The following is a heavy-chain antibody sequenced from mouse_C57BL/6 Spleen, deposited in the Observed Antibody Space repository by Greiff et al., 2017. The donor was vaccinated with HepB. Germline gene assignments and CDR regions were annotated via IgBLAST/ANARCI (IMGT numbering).Heavy chain of an antibody. D-gene: IGHD2-1*01. Sequence: VQLQQPGAELVKPGASVKLSCKASGYTFTSYWMHWVKQRPGRGLEWIGRIDPNSGGTKYNEKFKSKATLTVDKPSSKAYMRLSILTSEVSAVYYCARGVYGNYVEAMDYWGQGTSVTVSS. V-gene: IGHV1-72*01. J-gene: IGHJ4*01. CDR2: IDPNSGGT. CDR3: ARGVYGNYVEAMDY. CDR1: GYTFTSYW.